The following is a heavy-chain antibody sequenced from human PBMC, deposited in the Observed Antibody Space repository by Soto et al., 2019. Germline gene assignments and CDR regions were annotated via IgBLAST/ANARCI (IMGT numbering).Heavy chain of an antibody. CDR3: ARGRFLEYYFDY. D-gene: IGHD3-3*01. V-gene: IGHV3-30-3*01. J-gene: IGHJ4*02. CDR1: GFTFSSYA. CDR2: ISYDGSNK. Sequence: QVQLVESGGGVVQPGRSLRLSCAASGFTFSSYAMHWVRQAPGKGLEWVAVISYDGSNKYYADSVKGRFTISRDNSKNTLYLQMNSLRAEDTAVYYCARGRFLEYYFDYWGQGTLVTVSS.